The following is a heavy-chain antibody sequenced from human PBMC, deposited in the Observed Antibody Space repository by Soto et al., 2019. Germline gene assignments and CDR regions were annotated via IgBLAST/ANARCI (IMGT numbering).Heavy chain of an antibody. CDR3: TREGYSYGYVYLDY. Sequence: TLRLSCTASGFTFGDYAMSWVRQAPGKGLEWVGFIRSKAYGGTTEYAASVKGRFTISRDDSKSIAYLQMNSLKTEDTAVYYCTREGYSYGYVYLDYWGQGTLVTVSS. D-gene: IGHD5-18*01. J-gene: IGHJ4*02. CDR1: GFTFGDYA. V-gene: IGHV3-49*04. CDR2: IRSKAYGGTT.